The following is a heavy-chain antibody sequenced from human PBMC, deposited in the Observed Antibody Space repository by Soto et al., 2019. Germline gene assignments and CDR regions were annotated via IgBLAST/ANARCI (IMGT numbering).Heavy chain of an antibody. J-gene: IGHJ4*02. CDR3: ARVIDRYYFDY. CDR2: IYHSGST. CDR1: GGSISSGGYS. Sequence: SETLSLTCAVSGGSISSGGYSWSWIRQPPGKGLEWIGYIYHSGSTYYNPSLKSRVNISVDRSKNQLSLKLSSVTAADTAVYYCARVIDRYYFDYWGQGTLVTVS. D-gene: IGHD3-22*01. V-gene: IGHV4-30-2*01.